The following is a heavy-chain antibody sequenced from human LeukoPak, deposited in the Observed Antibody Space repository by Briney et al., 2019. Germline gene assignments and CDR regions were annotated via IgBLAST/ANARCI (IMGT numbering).Heavy chain of an antibody. CDR3: ARGDIVVVPADMRGGWFDP. CDR1: GGTFSSYA. D-gene: IGHD2-2*01. CDR2: IIPIFGTA. V-gene: IGHV1-69*05. Sequence: ASVKVSCKASGGTFSSYAISWVRQAPGQGLEWMGGIIPIFGTANYAQKFQGRVTITTDESTSTVYMELSSLRSEDTAVYYCARGDIVVVPADMRGGWFDPWGQGTLVTVSS. J-gene: IGHJ5*02.